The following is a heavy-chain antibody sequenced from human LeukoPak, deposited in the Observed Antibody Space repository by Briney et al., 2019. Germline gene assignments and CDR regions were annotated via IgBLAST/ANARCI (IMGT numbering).Heavy chain of an antibody. CDR2: ISAYNGNT. J-gene: IGHJ4*02. D-gene: IGHD3-22*01. Sequence: ASVKVSCKASGYTFTSYGISWVRQAPGQGLEWMGWISAYNGNTNYAQKLQGRVTMTTDTSTSTAYMELRSLRSDDTAVYYCRYHSSGYILFGYWGQGTLVTVSS. CDR1: GYTFTSYG. V-gene: IGHV1-18*01. CDR3: RYHSSGYILFGY.